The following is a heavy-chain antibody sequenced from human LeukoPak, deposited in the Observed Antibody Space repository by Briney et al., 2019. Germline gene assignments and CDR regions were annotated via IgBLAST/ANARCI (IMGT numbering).Heavy chain of an antibody. V-gene: IGHV3-7*04. Sequence: GGSLRLSCAASGFTFSSYGMHWVRQAPGKGLEWVANIKQDGSEKYYVDSVKGRFTISRDNAKNSLYLQMNSLRAEDTAVYYCARGQAYCGGDCYSDWGQGTLVTVSS. D-gene: IGHD2-21*02. J-gene: IGHJ4*02. CDR2: IKQDGSEK. CDR1: GFTFSSYG. CDR3: ARGQAYCGGDCYSD.